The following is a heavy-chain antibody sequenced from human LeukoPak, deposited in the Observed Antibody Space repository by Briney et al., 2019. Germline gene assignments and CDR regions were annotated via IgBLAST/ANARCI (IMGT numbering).Heavy chain of an antibody. J-gene: IGHJ4*02. D-gene: IGHD3-3*01. CDR2: IYHSGST. Sequence: SETLSLTCTVSGASISTVGYYWSCIQQPPGNGLECIGYIYHSGSTYYNPSLKSRVTISVDRSKNQFSLKLSSVTAADTAVYYCARRAKNYDFWSGYFFDYWGQGTLVSVSS. CDR3: ARRAKNYDFWSGYFFDY. V-gene: IGHV4-30-2*01. CDR1: GASISTVGYY.